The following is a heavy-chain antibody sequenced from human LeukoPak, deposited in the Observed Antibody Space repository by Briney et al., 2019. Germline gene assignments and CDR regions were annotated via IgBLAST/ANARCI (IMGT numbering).Heavy chain of an antibody. CDR3: ATVAGYYDSTSYYDY. V-gene: IGHV1-3*01. Sequence: ASVKVSCKASGYTFTRYAMHWVRQPPGQRLEWMGWINAGNGNTRYSQKIQGRVTITRDTSASTAYMELSSLRSEDTAVYYCATVAGYYDSTSYYDYWGQGTLVTVSS. D-gene: IGHD3-22*01. CDR1: GYTFTRYA. CDR2: INAGNGNT. J-gene: IGHJ4*02.